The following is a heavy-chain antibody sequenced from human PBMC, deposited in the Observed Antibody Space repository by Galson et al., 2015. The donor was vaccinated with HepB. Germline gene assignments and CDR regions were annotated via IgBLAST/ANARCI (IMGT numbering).Heavy chain of an antibody. D-gene: IGHD6-19*01. CDR3: ARIRTSGGWYFDY. Sequence: PALVKPTQTLTLTCTFSGFSLSTSGMVLSWIRQPPGKALEWLALIGWDDDEYYSTSLKSRLTISKDTSKNQVVLTMTDMDPVDSATYYCARIRTSGGWYFDYWGQGTLVTVSS. CDR1: GFSLSTSGMV. V-gene: IGHV2-70*01. CDR2: IGWDDDE. J-gene: IGHJ4*02.